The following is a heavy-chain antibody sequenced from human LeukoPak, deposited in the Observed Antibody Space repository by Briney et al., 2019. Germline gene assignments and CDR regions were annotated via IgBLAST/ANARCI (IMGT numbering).Heavy chain of an antibody. J-gene: IGHJ3*02. CDR1: GGSISSGDYY. CDR3: ARDHRPIRVTTAVDAFDI. V-gene: IGHV4-30-4*01. CDR2: IYYSGST. Sequence: PSETLSLTCTVSGGSISSGDYYWSWLRQPPGKGLEWIGYIYYSGSTYYNPSLKSRFTISVDTSKNQFSLKLSSVTAADTAVYYCARDHRPIRVTTAVDAFDIWGQGTMVTVSS. D-gene: IGHD4-17*01.